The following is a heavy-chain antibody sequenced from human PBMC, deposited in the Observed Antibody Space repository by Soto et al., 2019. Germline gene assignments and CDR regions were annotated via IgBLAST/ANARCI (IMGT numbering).Heavy chain of an antibody. Sequence: QVQLVQSGAEVKKPGASVKVSCKASGYTFTSSGISLGRQAPGQGLEGMGWISAYNGNTNYAQKLKGRVTMTTDTSTSTAYMDLRSLRSDDTAVYYCARDHYGDFPFDYWGQGTLVTVSS. V-gene: IGHV1-18*01. CDR2: ISAYNGNT. J-gene: IGHJ4*02. CDR3: ARDHYGDFPFDY. D-gene: IGHD4-17*01. CDR1: GYTFTSSG.